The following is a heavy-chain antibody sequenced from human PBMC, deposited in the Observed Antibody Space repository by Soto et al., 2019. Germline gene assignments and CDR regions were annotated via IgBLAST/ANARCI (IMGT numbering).Heavy chain of an antibody. D-gene: IGHD6-13*01. CDR3: ARVTVAAAGTTFDP. Sequence: QVQLVQSGAEVKKPGSSVKVSCKASGGTFSSYTISWVRQAPGQGLEWMGRIIPILGIANYAQKFQGRATITAHKSTSTAHMEMSSVRSEDTAVYYCARVTVAAAGTTFDPWGQGTLVTVSS. CDR1: GGTFSSYT. V-gene: IGHV1-69*02. J-gene: IGHJ5*02. CDR2: IIPILGIA.